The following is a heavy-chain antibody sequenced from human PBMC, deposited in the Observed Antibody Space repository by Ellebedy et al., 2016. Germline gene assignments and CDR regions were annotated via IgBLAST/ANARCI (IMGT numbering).Heavy chain of an antibody. J-gene: IGHJ3*02. V-gene: IGHV1-69*10. CDR3: ATEKEAFDI. CDR1: VCTFSTYG. CDR2: IIPILGIA. Sequence: ASVKVSCKASVCTFSTYGISWVRQAPGQGLEWMGGIIPILGIANYAQRFQGRATITADKSTSTAYMELNSLRSDDTALYYCATEKEAFDIWGQGTLVTVSS.